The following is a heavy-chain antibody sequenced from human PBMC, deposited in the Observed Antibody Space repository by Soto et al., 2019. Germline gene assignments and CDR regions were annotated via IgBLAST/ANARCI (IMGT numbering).Heavy chain of an antibody. Sequence: GESLKISCKVSGYSFTSYWIGWVRQMPGKGLEWMGIIYPGDSDTRYSPSFQGQVTISADKSISTAYLQWSSLKASDTAMYYCARHYEYSSSSPWFDPWGQGTLVTVS. CDR1: GYSFTSYW. V-gene: IGHV5-51*01. CDR2: IYPGDSDT. D-gene: IGHD6-6*01. J-gene: IGHJ5*02. CDR3: ARHYEYSSSSPWFDP.